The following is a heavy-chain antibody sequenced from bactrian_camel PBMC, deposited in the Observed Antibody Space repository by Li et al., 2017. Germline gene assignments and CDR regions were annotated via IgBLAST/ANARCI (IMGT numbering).Heavy chain of an antibody. CDR3: AADCPPVVGWDREEY. CDR2: INGANGRT. J-gene: IGHJ4*01. Sequence: VQLVESGGSLVQPGGSLRLSCTASGFEFSTVDLSWVRQAPGKGLEWVSGINGANGRTYYSDSVRGRFTISRDNDKHTVNLQMDNLMIEDTATYICAADCPPVVGWDREEYWGQGTQVTVS. V-gene: IGHV3S40*01. CDR1: GFEFSTVD. D-gene: IGHD1*01.